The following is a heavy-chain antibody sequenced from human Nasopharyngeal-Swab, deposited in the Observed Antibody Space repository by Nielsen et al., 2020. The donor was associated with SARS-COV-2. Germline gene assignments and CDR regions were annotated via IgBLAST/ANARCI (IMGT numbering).Heavy chain of an antibody. D-gene: IGHD3-22*01. CDR3: ANYDSSGYLIDY. CDR2: ISGSGGST. Sequence: GESLEISWAGSGFTFSSYAMSWVRQAPGKGLEWVSAISGSGGSTYYADSVKGRFTISRDNSKNTLYLQMNSLRAEDTAVYYCANYDSSGYLIDYWGQGTLVTVSS. CDR1: GFTFSSYA. J-gene: IGHJ4*02. V-gene: IGHV3-23*01.